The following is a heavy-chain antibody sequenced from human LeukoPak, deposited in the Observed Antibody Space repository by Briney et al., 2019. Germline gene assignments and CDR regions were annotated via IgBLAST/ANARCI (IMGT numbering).Heavy chain of an antibody. CDR1: GGSFSGYY. Sequence: SETLSLTCAVYGGSFSGYYWSWIRQPPGKGLEWIGEINHSGSTNYNPSLKGRVTISVDTSKNQFSLKVTSVTAADTAVYYCARQTGSGLFILPGGQGTLVTVSS. CDR2: INHSGST. CDR3: ARQTGSGLFILP. D-gene: IGHD3/OR15-3a*01. V-gene: IGHV4-34*01. J-gene: IGHJ4*02.